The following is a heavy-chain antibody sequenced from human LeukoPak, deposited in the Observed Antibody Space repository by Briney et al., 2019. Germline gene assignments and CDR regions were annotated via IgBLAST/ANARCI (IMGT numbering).Heavy chain of an antibody. J-gene: IGHJ4*02. CDR2: IDADGSST. Sequence: PGGPLRLSCGASGFTFSNYWMHWVRQVPGKGLVWVARIDADGSSTSYADSVQGRFTISRDNAKNTLYLQMNSLRVEDTAVYYCATVFDFWGQGTLVTVSS. CDR1: GFTFSNYW. CDR3: ATVFDF. V-gene: IGHV3-74*01.